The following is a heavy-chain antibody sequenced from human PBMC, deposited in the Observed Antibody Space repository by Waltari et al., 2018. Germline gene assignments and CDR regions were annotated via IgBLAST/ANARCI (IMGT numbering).Heavy chain of an antibody. J-gene: IGHJ4*01. Sequence: EVQMVESGGGSVKPGDSLRLSCVASGFGFTAAWLTWVRQAPGKGVEWVGRIKSQNDGGTTDFAASVRGRFSIARDDSQNMVFLQMNSRRVEDTALYYCTTLDAPWGGWGHGTLVTVSS. CDR3: TTLDAPWGG. CDR2: IKSQNDGGTT. D-gene: IGHD7-27*01. CDR1: GFGFTAAW. V-gene: IGHV3-15*01.